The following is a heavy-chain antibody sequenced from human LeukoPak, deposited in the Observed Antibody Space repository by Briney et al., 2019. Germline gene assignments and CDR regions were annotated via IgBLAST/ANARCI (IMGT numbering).Heavy chain of an antibody. V-gene: IGHV4-39*07. CDR3: ARDGIVRFGEFVLSGPFDY. CDR2: IYYSGST. J-gene: IGHJ4*02. D-gene: IGHD3-10*01. Sequence: KPSETLSLTCTVSGGSISSSSYYWGWIRQPPGKGLEWIGSIYYSGSTYYNPSLKSRVTISVDTSKNQFSLKLSSVTAADTAVYYCARDGIVRFGEFVLSGPFDYWGQGTLVTVSS. CDR1: GGSISSSSYY.